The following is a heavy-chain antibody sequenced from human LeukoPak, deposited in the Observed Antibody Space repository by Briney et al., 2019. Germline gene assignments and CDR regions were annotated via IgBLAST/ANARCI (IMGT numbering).Heavy chain of an antibody. D-gene: IGHD3-10*01. CDR3: ARTYYYGSGSPDY. Sequence: VGSLRLSCAASGFTFSSYAMHWVRRAPGKGLEYVSAISSNGDSTYYANSVKGRFTISRDNSKNTLYLQMGSLRAEDMAVYYCARTYYYGSGSPDYWGQGTLVTVSS. CDR2: ISSNGDST. V-gene: IGHV3-64*01. J-gene: IGHJ4*02. CDR1: GFTFSSYA.